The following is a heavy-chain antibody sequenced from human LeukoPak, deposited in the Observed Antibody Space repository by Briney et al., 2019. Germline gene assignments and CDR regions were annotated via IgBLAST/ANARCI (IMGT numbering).Heavy chain of an antibody. D-gene: IGHD3-3*01. J-gene: IGHJ4*02. CDR2: ISRSSSTI. Sequence: GGSLRLSCAASGFTLSDYIMNCVRQAPGKGLEWGSYISRSSSTIYYADSVKGRFTISRDNAKNSLYLQMNSLRAEDTAVYYCARVRSGYYTDYWGQGTLVTVSS. V-gene: IGHV3-48*01. CDR3: ARVRSGYYTDY. CDR1: GFTLSDYI.